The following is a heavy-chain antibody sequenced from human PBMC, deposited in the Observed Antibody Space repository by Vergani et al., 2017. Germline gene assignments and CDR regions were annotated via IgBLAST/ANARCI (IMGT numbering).Heavy chain of an antibody. Sequence: QLQESGPGLVKPSETLSLTCAVYGGSFSGYYWSWIRQPPGKGLEWIGEINHSGSTNYNPSLKSRVTISVDTSKNQFSLKLSSVTAADTAVYYCARGXTVVVVAATRGMDVWGQGTTVTVSS. V-gene: IGHV4-34*01. CDR3: ARGXTVVVVAATRGMDV. CDR1: GGSFSGYY. J-gene: IGHJ6*02. CDR2: INHSGST. D-gene: IGHD2-15*01.